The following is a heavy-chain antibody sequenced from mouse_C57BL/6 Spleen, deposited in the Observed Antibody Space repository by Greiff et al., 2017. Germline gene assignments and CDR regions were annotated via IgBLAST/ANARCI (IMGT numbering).Heavy chain of an antibody. CDR3: ARSGDYYGSRNWYFDV. CDR1: GFSLSTSGMG. J-gene: IGHJ1*03. V-gene: IGHV8-12*01. D-gene: IGHD1-1*01. CDR2: IYWDDDK. Sequence: QVQLKESGPGILQSSQTLSLTCSFSGFSLSTSGMGVSWIRQPSGKGLEWLAHIYWDDDKRYNPSLKSRLTISKDTARNQVFLKITSVDTADTATYYCARSGDYYGSRNWYFDVWGTGTTVTVSS.